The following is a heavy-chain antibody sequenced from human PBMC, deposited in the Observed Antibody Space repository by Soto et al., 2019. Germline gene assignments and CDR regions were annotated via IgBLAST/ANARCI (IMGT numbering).Heavy chain of an antibody. D-gene: IGHD6-13*01. CDR2: ISYDGSNK. V-gene: IGHV3-30*18. CDR1: GFTFSSYG. Sequence: PGGSLRLSCAASGFTFSSYGMHWVRQAPGKGLEWVAVISYDGSNKYYADSVKGRFTISRDISKNTLYLQMNSLRAEDTAVYYCAKDRPYSSSWYLPPSIDYWGQGTLVTVSS. CDR3: AKDRPYSSSWYLPPSIDY. J-gene: IGHJ4*02.